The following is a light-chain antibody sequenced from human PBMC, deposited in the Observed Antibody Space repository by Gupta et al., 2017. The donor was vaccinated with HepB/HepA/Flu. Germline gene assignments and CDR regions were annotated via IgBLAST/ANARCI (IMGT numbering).Light chain of an antibody. Sequence: QSVLTQPPSASGTPGQRVTISCSGSSSNIGSNFVNWYQQLPGTTPKLLIYNENQRPSGFPDRFSGSKSGTSVSLAISELQSEDEADYYCSAWDDSLNGRVFGGGTKLTVL. CDR1: SSNIGSNF. V-gene: IGLV1-44*01. CDR2: NEN. CDR3: SAWDDSLNGRV. J-gene: IGLJ3*02.